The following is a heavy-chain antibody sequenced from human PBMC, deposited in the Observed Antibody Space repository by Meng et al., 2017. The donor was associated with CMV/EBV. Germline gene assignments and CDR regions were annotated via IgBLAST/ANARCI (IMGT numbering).Heavy chain of an antibody. CDR2: ISSSGSTI. J-gene: IGHJ4*02. Sequence: GGSLRLSCAASGFTFSSYEMNWVRQAPGKGLEWVSYISSSGSTIYYADSVKGRFTISRDNAKNSPYLQMNSLRAEDTAVYYCASLYGLYTAAHKRVHDYWGQGTLVTVSS. CDR1: GFTFSSYE. CDR3: ASLYGLYTAAHKRVHDY. V-gene: IGHV3-48*03. D-gene: IGHD2-8*01.